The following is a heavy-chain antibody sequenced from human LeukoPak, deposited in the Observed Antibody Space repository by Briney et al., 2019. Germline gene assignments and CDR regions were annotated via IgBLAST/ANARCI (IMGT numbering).Heavy chain of an antibody. D-gene: IGHD5-18*01. V-gene: IGHV4-39*07. Sequence: SETLSLTCTVSGGSISSSSYYWGWIRQPPGKGLEWIGSIYYSGSTYYNPSLKSRVTISVDTSKNQFSLKLSSVTAADTAVYYCARGSSSYGRFDYWGQGTLVTVSS. CDR2: IYYSGST. CDR1: GGSISSSSYY. CDR3: ARGSSSYGRFDY. J-gene: IGHJ4*02.